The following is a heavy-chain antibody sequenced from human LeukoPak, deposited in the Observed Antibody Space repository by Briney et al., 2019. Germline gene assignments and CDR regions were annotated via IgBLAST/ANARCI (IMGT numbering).Heavy chain of an antibody. V-gene: IGHV3-20*04. Sequence: PGGSLRLSCAASGFTFDDYGMSWVRQAPGKGPEWVSGINWNGGSTGYADSVKGRFTISRDNAKNSLYLQMNSLRAEDTALYYCASWGQQLVYFDYWGQGTLVTVSS. J-gene: IGHJ4*02. CDR3: ASWGQQLVYFDY. CDR1: GFTFDDYG. CDR2: INWNGGST. D-gene: IGHD6-13*01.